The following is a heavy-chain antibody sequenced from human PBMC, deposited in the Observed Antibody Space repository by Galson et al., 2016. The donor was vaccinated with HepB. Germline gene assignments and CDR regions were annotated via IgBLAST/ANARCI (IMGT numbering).Heavy chain of an antibody. CDR1: GFTFKNFG. J-gene: IGHJ4*02. CDR2: ICGSCGDI. V-gene: IGHV3-23*01. D-gene: IGHD2-2*03. Sequence: SLRLSCAASGFTFKNFGMTWVRQAPGKGLEWVSTICGSCGDIDYADSVQGRFTISRDNSKNTLSLQMNGLRAEDTATYYCAIDPSHWIENPFALWGQGTLVTVSS. CDR3: AIDPSHWIENPFAL.